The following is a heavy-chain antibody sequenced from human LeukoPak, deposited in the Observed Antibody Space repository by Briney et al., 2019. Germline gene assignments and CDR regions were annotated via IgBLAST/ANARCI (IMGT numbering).Heavy chain of an antibody. CDR2: IYYSGST. V-gene: IGHV4-39*01. J-gene: IGHJ4*02. D-gene: IGHD1-20*01. CDR3: ARRSITGTTDSDY. Sequence: KPSETLSLTCTVSGDSISRSSDYWGWIRQSPGKGLEWIGSIYYSGSTYYNPSLKSRVTISVDTSKNQFSLKLSSVTAADTAVYYCARRSITGTTDSDYWGQGTLVTVSS. CDR1: GDSISRSSDY.